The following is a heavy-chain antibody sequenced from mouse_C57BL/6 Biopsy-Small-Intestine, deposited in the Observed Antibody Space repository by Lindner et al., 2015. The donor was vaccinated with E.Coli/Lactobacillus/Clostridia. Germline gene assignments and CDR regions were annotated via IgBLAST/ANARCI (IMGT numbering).Heavy chain of an antibody. V-gene: IGHV1-82*01. D-gene: IGHD2-1*01. CDR3: ATLQNYFDY. CDR1: GYAFSSSW. J-gene: IGHJ2*01. Sequence: VQLQESGPELVKPGASVKISCKASGYAFSSSWMNWVKQRPGKGLEWIGRIYPGNDYTNYNEKFKGKATLTADTSSSTAYMQLSSLTSEDSAIYYCATLQNYFDYWGQGTTLTVSS. CDR2: IYPGNDYT.